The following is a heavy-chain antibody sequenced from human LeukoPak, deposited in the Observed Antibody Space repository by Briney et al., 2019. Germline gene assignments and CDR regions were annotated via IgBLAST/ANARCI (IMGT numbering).Heavy chain of an antibody. V-gene: IGHV3-23*01. CDR3: AKRVTGTTRYFDS. CDR2: TICSGDNT. J-gene: IGHJ4*02. CDR1: GFTFSSYA. D-gene: IGHD1-20*01. Sequence: GGSLRLSCAASGFTFSSYAMVWVRPAQGKGLEWVSYTICSGDNTYHAVYVKGRFTISRDNSKNTLDLQINSLRAEDTAVYYCAKRVTGTTRYFDSWSQGNLVTVSS.